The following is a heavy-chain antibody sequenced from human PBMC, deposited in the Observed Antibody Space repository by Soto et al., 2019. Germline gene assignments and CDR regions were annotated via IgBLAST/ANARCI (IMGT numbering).Heavy chain of an antibody. CDR2: IYETGGT. CDR1: SDPTSTHT. D-gene: IGHD3-10*01. CDR3: VRQGIGPLHGRVDV. V-gene: IGHV4-59*08. J-gene: IGHJ6*02. Sequence: QVQLQESGPGMVKPSETLSLTCTVSSDPTSTHTWGWIRQTPGKGLEWIGYIYETGGTAYNPSLHGRVTISLARSTKELALKLSSATAADTAMYHCVRQGIGPLHGRVDVWGRGTTVIVSS.